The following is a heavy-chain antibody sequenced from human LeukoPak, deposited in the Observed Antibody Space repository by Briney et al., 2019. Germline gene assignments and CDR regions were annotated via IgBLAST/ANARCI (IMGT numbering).Heavy chain of an antibody. V-gene: IGHV3-15*01. CDR2: IKSKNDGGTT. D-gene: IGHD6-19*01. Sequence: PGRSLRLSCAASRFTFSNAWMSWVRQAPGKGLEWVGRIKSKNDGGTTDYAAPVKGRFTVSRDDPENTLYLQMNSLKTEDTAVYYCSTGLSVTGTSYWGQGTLVTVSS. J-gene: IGHJ4*02. CDR1: RFTFSNAW. CDR3: STGLSVTGTSY.